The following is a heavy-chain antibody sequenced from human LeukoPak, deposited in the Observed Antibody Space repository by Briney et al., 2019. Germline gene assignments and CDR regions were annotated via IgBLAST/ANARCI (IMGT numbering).Heavy chain of an antibody. J-gene: IGHJ6*02. CDR1: GGTFSSYA. D-gene: IGHD2-2*01. CDR2: IIPIFGTA. Sequence: SVKVSCKASGGTFSSYAISWVRQAPGQGLEWMGGIIPIFGTANYAQKFQGRVTITADESTSTAYMELSSLRSEDTAVYYCARDRQGGPAAMRGYYYYGMDVWGQGTTVTVSS. CDR3: ARDRQGGPAAMRGYYYYGMDV. V-gene: IGHV1-69*01.